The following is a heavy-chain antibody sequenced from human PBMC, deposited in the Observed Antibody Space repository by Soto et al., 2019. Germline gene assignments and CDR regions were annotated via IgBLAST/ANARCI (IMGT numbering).Heavy chain of an antibody. CDR2: ISDSGANT. CDR1: GFTFSSYA. CDR3: AGSSSSSGP. J-gene: IGHJ1*01. Sequence: EVQLLASGGSLVQPGGSLRLSCAASGFTFSSYAMSWVRQGPGKGLEWVSAISDSGANTYYADSVKGRFTISRDNSKSTLYLQMNGLRDEDRATYYCAGSSSSSGPWGQGTLVRVSS. V-gene: IGHV3-23*01. D-gene: IGHD6-6*01.